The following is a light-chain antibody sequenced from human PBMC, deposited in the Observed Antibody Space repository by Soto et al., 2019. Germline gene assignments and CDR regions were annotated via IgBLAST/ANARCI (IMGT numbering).Light chain of an antibody. CDR1: RSNVGGYNY. V-gene: IGLV2-14*01. CDR2: EVS. CDR3: SSYTSSSTGFV. J-gene: IGLJ1*01. Sequence: QSALTQPASVSGSLGQWITISCTETRSNVGGYNYVSWYQQHPGKAPKLMIYEVSNRPSGVSNRFSGSKSGNTASLTISGFQAEDEADYYCSSYTSSSTGFVFGTGTKLTVL.